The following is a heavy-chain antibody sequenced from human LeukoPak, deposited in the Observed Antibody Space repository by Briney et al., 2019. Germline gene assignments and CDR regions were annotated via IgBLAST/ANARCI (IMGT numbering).Heavy chain of an antibody. D-gene: IGHD2-2*01. Sequence: GRSLRLSCAASGFTFSSYGMHWVRQAPGKGLEWVSAITYGGSNKYYADSVKGRFTISRDNAKNTLYLQMNSLRAEDRAVYYCAKIPSSASQGSYWGQGPLVIVS. V-gene: IGHV3-30*18. J-gene: IGHJ4*02. CDR3: AKIPSSASQGSY. CDR1: GFTFSSYG. CDR2: ITYGGSNK.